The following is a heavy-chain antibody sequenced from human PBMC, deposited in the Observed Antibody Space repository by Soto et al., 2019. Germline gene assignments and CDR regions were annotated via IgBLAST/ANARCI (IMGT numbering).Heavy chain of an antibody. J-gene: IGHJ4*02. CDR1: GFTFAESA. Sequence: ASVKVSCKASGFTFAESAVQWVRQARGQSLEWIGRIIVDSGNTKSAEKFTERVSMSWDMSTSTAFMELRSLSSDDTAVYYCATANNTSPFDYWGLGTLVTVSS. D-gene: IGHD1-26*01. V-gene: IGHV1-58*01. CDR2: IIVDSGNT. CDR3: ATANNTSPFDY.